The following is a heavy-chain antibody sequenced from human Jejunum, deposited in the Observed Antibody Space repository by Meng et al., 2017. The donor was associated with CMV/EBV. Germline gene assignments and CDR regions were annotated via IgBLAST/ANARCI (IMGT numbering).Heavy chain of an antibody. CDR2: IRSKAYGGTT. CDR3: TRDPLSYYNYYYGIDV. D-gene: IGHD2/OR15-2a*01. V-gene: IGHV3-49*04. J-gene: IGHJ6*02. Sequence: GDYAMSWVRQAPGKGLEWVGFIRSKAYGGTTDYAASVKGRFIISRDDSKSIVYLEMNSLRAEDTGVYYCTRDPLSYYNYYYGIDVWGRGTTVTVSS. CDR1: GDYA.